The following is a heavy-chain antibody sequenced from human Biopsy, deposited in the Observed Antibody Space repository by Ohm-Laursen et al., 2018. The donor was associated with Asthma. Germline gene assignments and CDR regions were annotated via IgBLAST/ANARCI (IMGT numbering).Heavy chain of an antibody. Sequence: SDTLSLTCTVSSGSITSGGYYWTWTRQHPGKGPVWIGFINYRGAAYYNPSLKSRVSISIDTSKNQFSLKLSSVTAADTAVYYCARAQDYYDSRGYYRSFDYWGQGTLVTVSS. CDR3: ARAQDYYDSRGYYRSFDY. D-gene: IGHD3-22*01. CDR2: INYRGAA. J-gene: IGHJ4*02. CDR1: SGSITSGGYY. V-gene: IGHV4-31*03.